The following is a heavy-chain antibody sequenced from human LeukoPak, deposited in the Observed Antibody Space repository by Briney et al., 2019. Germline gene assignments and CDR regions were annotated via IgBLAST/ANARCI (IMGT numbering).Heavy chain of an antibody. J-gene: IGHJ4*02. CDR3: ARRGGDSSGNFDY. Sequence: PSETLSLTCTVSGGSISTYYWSWIRQPPGKGLEWIGYIYYSGGTNYNPSLKSRVTISVDTSKKQFSLRLSSVTAADTAVYYCARRGGDSSGNFDYWGQGTLVTVSS. CDR1: GGSISTYY. V-gene: IGHV4-59*08. D-gene: IGHD3-22*01. CDR2: IYYSGGT.